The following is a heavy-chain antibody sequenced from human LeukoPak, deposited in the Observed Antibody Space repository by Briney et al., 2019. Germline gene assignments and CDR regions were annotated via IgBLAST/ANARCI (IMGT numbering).Heavy chain of an antibody. Sequence: KPGGSLRLSCAASGFTFSNAWMSWVRQAPGKGLEWVGRIKSKTDGCTTDYAAPVKGRFTISRDDSKNTLYLQMNSLKTEDTAVYYCTNGVRGALDYWGQGTLVTVSS. V-gene: IGHV3-15*01. CDR2: IKSKTDGCTT. D-gene: IGHD3-10*01. J-gene: IGHJ4*02. CDR1: GFTFSNAW. CDR3: TNGVRGALDY.